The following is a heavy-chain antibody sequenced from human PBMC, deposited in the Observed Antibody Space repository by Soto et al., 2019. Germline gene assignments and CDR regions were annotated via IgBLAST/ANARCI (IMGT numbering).Heavy chain of an antibody. V-gene: IGHV1-3*01. CDR1: GYTFTSYA. CDR2: INAGNGNT. J-gene: IGHJ5*02. D-gene: IGHD3-22*01. Sequence: GASVKVSCKASGYTFTSYAMHWVRQAPGQRLEWMGWINAGNGNTKYSQKFQGRVTITRDTSASTAYMELSSLRSEDTAVYYCASGDSSGYYYHNWFDPWGQGTLVTVSS. CDR3: ASGDSSGYYYHNWFDP.